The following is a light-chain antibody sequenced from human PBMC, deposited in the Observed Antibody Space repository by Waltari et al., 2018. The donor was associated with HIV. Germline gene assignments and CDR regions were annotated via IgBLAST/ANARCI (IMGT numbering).Light chain of an antibody. Sequence: QSVLTQPPSVSAAPGQKVTISCSGSSSNIGNNYVSWYQQLPGTAPKLLIYDNNKRPSGIPDRLYGSNAVTSATLGITGLQTGDEADYYCRTWDSSLSALNWVFGGGTKLTVL. J-gene: IGLJ3*02. CDR2: DNN. CDR3: RTWDSSLSALNWV. CDR1: SSNIGNNY. V-gene: IGLV1-51*01.